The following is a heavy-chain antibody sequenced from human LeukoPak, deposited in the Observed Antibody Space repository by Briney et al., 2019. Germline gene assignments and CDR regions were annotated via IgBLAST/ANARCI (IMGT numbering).Heavy chain of an antibody. CDR1: GYTFTSYA. CDR2: INAGNGNT. V-gene: IGHV1-3*01. D-gene: IGHD2-15*01. J-gene: IGHJ4*02. Sequence: ASVKVSCKASGYTFTSYAMHWVRQAPGQRLEWMGWINAGNGNTKYSQKFQGRVTITRDTSASTAYMELSSLRSEDTAVYYCARGPLLGYCSGGSCYLLDYWGQGTLVTVPS. CDR3: ARGPLLGYCSGGSCYLLDY.